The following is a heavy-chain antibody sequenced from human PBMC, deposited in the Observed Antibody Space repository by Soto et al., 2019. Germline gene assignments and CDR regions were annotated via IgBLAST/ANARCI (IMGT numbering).Heavy chain of an antibody. CDR1: GYTFTSYG. CDR3: ARYRRPVEMATTPYYY. J-gene: IGHJ4*02. Sequence: QVQLVQSGAEVKKPGASVKVSCKASGYTFTSYGISWVRQAPGQGLEWMGWISAYNGNTNYAQKLQGRVSRTTDTSTSTAYIELRSLSTDDTTVYYCARYRRPVEMATTPYYYWGQGTLVTVSS. CDR2: ISAYNGNT. D-gene: IGHD5-12*01. V-gene: IGHV1-18*01.